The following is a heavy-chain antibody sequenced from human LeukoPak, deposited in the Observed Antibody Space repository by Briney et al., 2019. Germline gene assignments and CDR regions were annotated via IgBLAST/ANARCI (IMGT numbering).Heavy chain of an antibody. J-gene: IGHJ5*02. CDR3: ASAPRRGAPAYGVVAP. V-gene: IGHV4-34*01. CDR1: GGSFSDYY. D-gene: IGHD3-10*01. Sequence: SETLSLTCAVYGGSFSDYYWNWIRQPPGKGLEWIAEINHSGTTNYNPSLKSRVSISVDTSKNQFSLRLNSVTAADPAVYFWASAPRRGAPAYGVVAPWGQGTLVTVSS. CDR2: INHSGTT.